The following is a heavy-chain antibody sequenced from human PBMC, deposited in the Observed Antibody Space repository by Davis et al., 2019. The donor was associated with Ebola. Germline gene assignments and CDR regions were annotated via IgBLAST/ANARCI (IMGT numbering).Heavy chain of an antibody. J-gene: IGHJ3*02. CDR2: VHYSGIT. CDR3: ARDYGDYYDAFDI. CDR1: GASITSYY. V-gene: IGHV4-59*12. Sequence: SETLSLTCSVSGASITSYYWSWIRQAPGKGLEWIGFVHYSGITNYNPSLKSRVTISVDTSKNQFSLKLTSVTAADTAVYYCARDYGDYYDAFDIWGQGTMVTVSS. D-gene: IGHD4-17*01.